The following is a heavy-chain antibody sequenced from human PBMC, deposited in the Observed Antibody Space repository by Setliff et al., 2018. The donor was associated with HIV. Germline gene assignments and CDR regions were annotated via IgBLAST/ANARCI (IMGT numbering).Heavy chain of an antibody. V-gene: IGHV1-24*01. J-gene: IGHJ3*02. CDR2: FDPEDGGT. Sequence: WASVKVSCKVSGYSLTELSMHWVRQAPGKGLEWMGGFDPEDGGTIHAQKFQGRVTMTEDTSTDTAYMELRSLRSEDTAVYYCARDLAAAGAFDIWGQGTMVTVSS. CDR3: ARDLAAAGAFDI. D-gene: IGHD6-13*01. CDR1: GYSLTELS.